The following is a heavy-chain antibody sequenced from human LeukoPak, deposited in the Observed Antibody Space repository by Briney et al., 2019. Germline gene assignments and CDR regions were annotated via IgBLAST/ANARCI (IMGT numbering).Heavy chain of an antibody. J-gene: IGHJ4*02. CDR2: IKEDGSEK. V-gene: IGHV3-7*04. CDR1: GFNFFTYG. Sequence: PGRSLRLSCAASGFNFFTYGMHWVRQAPGKGPEWVGNIKEDGSEKNYVDSVKGRFTISRDNAKNSLYLQMSSLRAEDTAMYYCATDRQLAYWGQGTLVTVSS. D-gene: IGHD6-13*01. CDR3: ATDRQLAY.